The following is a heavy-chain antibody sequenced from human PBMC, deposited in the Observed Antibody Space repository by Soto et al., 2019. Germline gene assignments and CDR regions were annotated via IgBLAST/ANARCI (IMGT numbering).Heavy chain of an antibody. CDR1: GFTFSDHY. J-gene: IGHJ3*02. V-gene: IGHV3-72*01. D-gene: IGHD6-19*01. Sequence: EVQLVESGGGLVQPGGSLRLSCAASGFTFSDHYMDWVRQAPGKGLEWVGRTRNKANSYTTEYAASVKGRFTISRDDSKNALYLQMNCLKTEDTAVYYCARDLISGWYGDAFDIWGQGTMVTVSS. CDR2: TRNKANSYTT. CDR3: ARDLISGWYGDAFDI.